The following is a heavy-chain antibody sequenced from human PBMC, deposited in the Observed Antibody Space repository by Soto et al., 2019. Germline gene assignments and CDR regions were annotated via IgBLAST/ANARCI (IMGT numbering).Heavy chain of an antibody. CDR2: ISYDGSNK. D-gene: IGHD6-19*01. CDR3: AKVADESAVAGPPSPDY. Sequence: QVQLVESGGGVGQPGRSLRLSCAASGFTFSSYGMHWVRQAPGKGLEWVAVISYDGSNKYYADSVKGRFTISRDNSKNTLYLQMNSLRAEDTAVYYCAKVADESAVAGPPSPDYWGQGTLVTVSS. J-gene: IGHJ4*02. V-gene: IGHV3-30*18. CDR1: GFTFSSYG.